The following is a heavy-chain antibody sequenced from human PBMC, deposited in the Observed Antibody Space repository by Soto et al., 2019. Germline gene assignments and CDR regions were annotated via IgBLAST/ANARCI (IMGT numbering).Heavy chain of an antibody. Sequence: SVKVSCKASGGTFSSYAISWVRQAPGQGLEWMGGIIPIFGTANYAQKFQGRVTITADESTSTAYMELSSLRSEDTAVYYCASRFLGYCSSTSCYHFDYWGQGTLVTVSS. CDR3: ASRFLGYCSSTSCYHFDY. V-gene: IGHV1-69*13. CDR1: GGTFSSYA. J-gene: IGHJ4*02. CDR2: IIPIFGTA. D-gene: IGHD2-2*01.